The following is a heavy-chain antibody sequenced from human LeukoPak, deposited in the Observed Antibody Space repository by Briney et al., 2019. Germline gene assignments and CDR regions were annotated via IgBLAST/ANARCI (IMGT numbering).Heavy chain of an antibody. J-gene: IGHJ6*03. D-gene: IGHD4/OR15-4a*01. V-gene: IGHV3-11*04. CDR3: ARDGLGMVPTRYYYYMDV. Sequence: GGSLRLSCAASGFTFSDYYMSWIRQAPGKGLEWVSYVSSSGSAIYYADSEKGRFTISRDNSKNSLYLQMNSLRAEDTAVYYCARDGLGMVPTRYYYYMDVWGKGTTVTISS. CDR2: VSSSGSAI. CDR1: GFTFSDYY.